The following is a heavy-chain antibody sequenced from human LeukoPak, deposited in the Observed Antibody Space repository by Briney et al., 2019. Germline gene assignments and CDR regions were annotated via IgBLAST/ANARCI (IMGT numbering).Heavy chain of an antibody. CDR1: GFTFSSYW. J-gene: IGHJ4*02. CDR3: ARGGGYSYDYVDY. Sequence: GGSLRLSCAASGFTFSSYWMHWVRQAPGKGLVWVSRINGDGSATTYADSVKGRLTISRDNAKNTVYLQMDSLRAEDTAVYYCARGGGYSYDYVDYWGQGTLVTVSS. CDR2: INGDGSAT. V-gene: IGHV3-74*01. D-gene: IGHD5-18*01.